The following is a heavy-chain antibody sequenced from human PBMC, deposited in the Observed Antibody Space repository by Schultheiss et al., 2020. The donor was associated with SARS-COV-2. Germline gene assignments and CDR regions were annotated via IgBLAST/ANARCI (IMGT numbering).Heavy chain of an antibody. CDR1: GYTFTGYY. D-gene: IGHD3-16*01. CDR3: ARVGGVARPYFDY. Sequence: GGSLRLSCKASGYTFTGYYMHWVRQAPGQGLEWMGWINPNSGGTNYAQKFQGRVTMTRDTSISTAYMELSRLRSDDTAVYYCARVGGVARPYFDYWGQGTLVTVSS. V-gene: IGHV1-2*02. CDR2: INPNSGGT. J-gene: IGHJ4*02.